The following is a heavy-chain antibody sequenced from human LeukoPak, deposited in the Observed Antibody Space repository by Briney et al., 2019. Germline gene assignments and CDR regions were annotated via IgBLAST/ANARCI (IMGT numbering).Heavy chain of an antibody. Sequence: SETLSLTCTVSGGSISSYYWSWIRQPPGKGLEWIGYIYYSGSTTNKPSLKSRVTISVDTSKNQFSLKLSSVTAADTAVYYCARVKPALLTGYSRDALDIGGQETMLTLSS. CDR2: IYYSGST. V-gene: IGHV4-59*01. CDR1: GGSISSYY. CDR3: ARVKPALLTGYSRDALDI. J-gene: IGHJ3*02. D-gene: IGHD3-9*01.